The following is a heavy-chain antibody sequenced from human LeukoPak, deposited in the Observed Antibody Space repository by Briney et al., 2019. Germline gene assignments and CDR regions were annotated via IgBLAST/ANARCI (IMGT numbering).Heavy chain of an antibody. CDR2: IYHSGST. CDR3: ARTPYSSVLPVYYFDY. J-gene: IGHJ4*02. CDR1: GGSIKSNNW. D-gene: IGHD6-19*01. Sequence: TSETLSLTCAVSGGSIKSNNWWSWVRQPPGKGLEWIGEIYHSGSTNYNPSLESRVTVSVDKSKNQFSLDLTSVTAADTAVYYCARTPYSSVLPVYYFDYWGQGTLVTVSS. V-gene: IGHV4-4*02.